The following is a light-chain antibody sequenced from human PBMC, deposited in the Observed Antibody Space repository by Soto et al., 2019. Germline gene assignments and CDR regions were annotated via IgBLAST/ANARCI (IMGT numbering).Light chain of an antibody. V-gene: IGLV2-14*01. Sequence: QSVLTQPASVSGSPGQSITSSGTGTSSDVGAYSFVSWFQQHPGKAPKLIIYGVSDRPSGVSNRFSGSKSGNTASLTISGLQAEDEADYYCSSYTTFTTYVFGTGTKVTV. J-gene: IGLJ1*01. CDR3: SSYTTFTTYV. CDR1: SSDVGAYSF. CDR2: GVS.